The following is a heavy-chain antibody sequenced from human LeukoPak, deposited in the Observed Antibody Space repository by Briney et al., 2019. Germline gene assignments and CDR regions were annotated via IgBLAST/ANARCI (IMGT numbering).Heavy chain of an antibody. V-gene: IGHV4-59*01. CDR2: FYYSGNT. J-gene: IGHJ4*02. Sequence: SETLSLTCAVYGESFSGYYWSWIRQPPGKGLEWIGYFYYSGNTNYNPSLKSRVTISVDTSKNQFFLKLTSVTAADTAVYYCARWSVHFDYWGQGTLVTVSS. CDR3: ARWSVHFDY. CDR1: GESFSGYY. D-gene: IGHD3-3*01.